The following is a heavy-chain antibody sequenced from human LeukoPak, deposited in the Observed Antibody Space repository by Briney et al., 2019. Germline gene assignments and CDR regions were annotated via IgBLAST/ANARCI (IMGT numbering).Heavy chain of an antibody. D-gene: IGHD3-10*01. CDR3: ARENVLLYFGRRLGYFDL. J-gene: IGHJ2*01. Sequence: MTSQTLSLTCTVSGGSISSGDYYWSWIRQPPGKGPEFIGYIYYSGSTYYNPSLRSRVTISLDTSKNQFSLNLSSVTAADTAVYYCARENVLLYFGRRLGYFDLWGRGTLVAVSS. CDR2: IYYSGST. CDR1: GGSISSGDYY. V-gene: IGHV4-30-4*01.